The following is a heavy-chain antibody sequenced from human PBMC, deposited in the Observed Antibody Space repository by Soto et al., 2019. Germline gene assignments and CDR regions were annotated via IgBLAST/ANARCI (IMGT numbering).Heavy chain of an antibody. CDR3: ARAWLVLGNMDV. J-gene: IGHJ6*02. V-gene: IGHV3-30-3*01. D-gene: IGHD6-19*01. Sequence: XVSLRLSCAASGFTFSSYAMHWVRQAPGKGLEWVAVISYDGSNKYYADSVKGRFTISRDNSKNTLYLQMNSLRAEDTAVYYCARAWLVLGNMDVWGQGTTVTVSS. CDR2: ISYDGSNK. CDR1: GFTFSSYA.